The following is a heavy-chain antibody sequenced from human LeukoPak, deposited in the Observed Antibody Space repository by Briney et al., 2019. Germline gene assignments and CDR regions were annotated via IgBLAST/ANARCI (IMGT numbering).Heavy chain of an antibody. J-gene: IGHJ4*02. CDR1: GFTFDDYT. CDR2: ISWDGGST. CDR3: AKDIGRGESVAAAGTSD. D-gene: IGHD6-13*01. V-gene: IGHV3-43*01. Sequence: GGSLRLSCAASGFTFDDYTMHWVRHAPGKGLEWVSLISWDGGSTYYADSVKGRFTISRDNSKNSLYLQMNSLRTEHTALYYCAKDIGRGESVAAAGTSDWGQGTLVTVSS.